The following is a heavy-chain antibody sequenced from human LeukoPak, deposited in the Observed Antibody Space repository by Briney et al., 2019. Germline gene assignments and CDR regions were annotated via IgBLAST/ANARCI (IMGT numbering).Heavy chain of an antibody. J-gene: IGHJ3*02. Sequence: GGSLRLSCAASGFTFSNYWMSWVRQAPGKGLEWVANIKQDGNEKYYVDSVKGRFTVSRDNAKNSLYLQMNSLRAEDTAVFYCARGGMVRRVMGAFDIWGQGTLVTVSS. D-gene: IGHD3-10*01. CDR1: GFTFSNYW. V-gene: IGHV3-7*01. CDR3: ARGGMVRRVMGAFDI. CDR2: IKQDGNEK.